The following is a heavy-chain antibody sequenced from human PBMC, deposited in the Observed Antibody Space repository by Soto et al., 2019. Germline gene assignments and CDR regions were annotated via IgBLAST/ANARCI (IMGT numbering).Heavy chain of an antibody. V-gene: IGHV3-21*01. CDR1: GFTFSSYS. CDR3: AREKDYGDLNDAFDI. CDR2: ISSSSSYI. J-gene: IGHJ3*02. D-gene: IGHD4-17*01. Sequence: GGSLRLSCAASGFTFSSYSMNWVRQAPGKGLEWVSSISSSSSYIYYADSVKGRFTISRDNAKNSLYLQMNSLRAEDTAVYYCAREKDYGDLNDAFDIWGQGTMVTVSS.